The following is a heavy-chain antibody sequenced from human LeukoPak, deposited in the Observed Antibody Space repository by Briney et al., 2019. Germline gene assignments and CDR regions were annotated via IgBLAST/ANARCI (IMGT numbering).Heavy chain of an antibody. CDR3: ARGFGYSGYDWDYYYGMDV. V-gene: IGHV1-69*05. J-gene: IGHJ6*02. Sequence: ASVKVSCKASGGTFSSYAISWVRQAPGQGLEWMGGIIPIFGTANYAQKFQGRVTITTDESTSTAYMELSSLRSEDTAVYYCARGFGYSGYDWDYYYGMDVWGQGTTVTVSS. CDR2: IIPIFGTA. CDR1: GGTFSSYA. D-gene: IGHD5-12*01.